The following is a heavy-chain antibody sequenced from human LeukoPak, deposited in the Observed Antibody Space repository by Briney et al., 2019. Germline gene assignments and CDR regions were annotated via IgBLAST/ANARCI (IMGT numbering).Heavy chain of an antibody. CDR3: ARARGITMVRGVRGKGAHVDV. J-gene: IGHJ6*04. CDR1: GGSFSGYY. D-gene: IGHD3-10*01. Sequence: SETLSLTCAVYGGSFSGYYWSWIRQPPGKGLEWIGEINHSGSTNYNPSLKSRVTISVDTSKNQFSLKLSSVTAADTAVYYCARARGITMVRGVRGKGAHVDVWGKGTTVTVSS. V-gene: IGHV4-34*01. CDR2: INHSGST.